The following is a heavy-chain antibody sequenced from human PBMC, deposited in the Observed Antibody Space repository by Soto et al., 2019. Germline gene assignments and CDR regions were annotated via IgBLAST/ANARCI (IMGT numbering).Heavy chain of an antibody. Sequence: GESLNISCKGSVYSCTTYWIACVRRMPGKGLEWMGLIYPGDSDTRYSPSFQGQVTISVDKSISTAYLQWSSLKASETAIYYCARYYYYSDGYYYDMDFSGQGTLVTVPS. CDR3: ARYYYYSDGYYYDMDF. CDR1: VYSCTTYW. J-gene: IGHJ4*02. V-gene: IGHV5-51*01. D-gene: IGHD3-22*01. CDR2: IYPGDSDT.